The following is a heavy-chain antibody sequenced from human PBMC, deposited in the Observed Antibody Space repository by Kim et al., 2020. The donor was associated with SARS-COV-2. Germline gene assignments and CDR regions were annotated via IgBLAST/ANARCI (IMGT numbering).Heavy chain of an antibody. D-gene: IGHD3-22*01. Sequence: QGRVTITRDTSASTAYMELSSLRSEDTAVYYCARRCYYDSSGYHPRYFDLWGRGTLVTVSS. CDR3: ARRCYYDSSGYHPRYFDL. V-gene: IGHV1-3*01. J-gene: IGHJ2*01.